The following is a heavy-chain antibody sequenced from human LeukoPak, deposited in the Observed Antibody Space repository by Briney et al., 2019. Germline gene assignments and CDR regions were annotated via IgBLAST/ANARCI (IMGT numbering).Heavy chain of an antibody. CDR1: GGPISSGSYY. V-gene: IGHV4-61*02. Sequence: SETLSLTCTVSGGPISSGSYYWTWIRQPAGKGLEWIGRIYTSGSTNYNPSLKSRVTISVDTSKNQFSLKLSSVTAADTAVYYCARAISYYYYYYMDVWGKGTTVTISS. CDR3: ARAISYYYYYYMDV. CDR2: IYTSGST. J-gene: IGHJ6*03. D-gene: IGHD3-9*01.